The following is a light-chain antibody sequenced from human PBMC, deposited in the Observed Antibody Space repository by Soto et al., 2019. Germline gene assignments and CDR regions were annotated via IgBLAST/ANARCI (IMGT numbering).Light chain of an antibody. CDR1: QSVGDY. J-gene: IGKJ2*01. CDR2: DAS. V-gene: IGKV3-11*01. CDR3: QQRSTWLYT. Sequence: EIVLTQSPATLSLSPGERATLSCRASQSVGDYLGWYQQKPGQAPRLLIYDASQRATGVPARFSASGSGTDFTLTISSLEPEDFSIYYCQQRSTWLYTFGQGTKLEV.